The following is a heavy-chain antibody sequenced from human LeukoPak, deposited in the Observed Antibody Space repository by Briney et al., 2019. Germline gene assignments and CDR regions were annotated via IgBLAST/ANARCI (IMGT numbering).Heavy chain of an antibody. CDR3: ARGNNWNYVLLDY. V-gene: IGHV1-2*02. D-gene: IGHD1-7*01. J-gene: IGHJ4*02. Sequence: ASVKVSCMASGYTFTGYYMHWVRQAPGQGLEWMGWINPNSGGTNYAQKFQGRVTMTRDTSISTAYMELSRLRSDDTAVYYCARGNNWNYVLLDYWGQGTLVTVSS. CDR1: GYTFTGYY. CDR2: INPNSGGT.